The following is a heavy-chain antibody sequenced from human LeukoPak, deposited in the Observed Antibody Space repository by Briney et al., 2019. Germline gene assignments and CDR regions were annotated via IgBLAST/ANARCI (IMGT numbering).Heavy chain of an antibody. V-gene: IGHV3-30*18. CDR3: AKGESGSYYISGP. CDR2: ISYDGSNK. J-gene: IGHJ5*02. Sequence: GGSLRLSCAASGFTFSSYGMHWVRQAPGKGLEWVAVISYDGSNKYYADSMKGRFTISRDNSKNALYLQMNSLRAEDTAVYYCAKGESGSYYISGPWGQGTLVTVSS. D-gene: IGHD1-26*01. CDR1: GFTFSSYG.